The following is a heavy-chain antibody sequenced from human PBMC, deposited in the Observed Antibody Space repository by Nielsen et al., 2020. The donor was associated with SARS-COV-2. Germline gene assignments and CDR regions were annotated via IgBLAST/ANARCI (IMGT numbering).Heavy chain of an antibody. CDR3: AKDLSGYDYEYYFDY. D-gene: IGHD5-12*01. Sequence: SLKISCAASGFTFDDYAMHWVRQAPGKGLEWVSGISWNSGIIGYADSVKGRFTISRDNAKNSLYLQMNSLRAEDTASYYCAKDLSGYDYEYYFDYWGQGTLVTVSS. V-gene: IGHV3-9*01. CDR1: GFTFDDYA. J-gene: IGHJ4*02. CDR2: ISWNSGII.